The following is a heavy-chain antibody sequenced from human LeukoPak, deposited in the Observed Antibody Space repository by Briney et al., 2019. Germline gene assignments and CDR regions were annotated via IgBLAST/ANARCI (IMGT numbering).Heavy chain of an antibody. Sequence: GGSLRLSCAASRFTFSSYWMSWVRQAPGKGLEWVANIKQDESEKCYVDSVKGRFTISRDNAKNSLYLQMNSLRAEDTAVHYCARDNEKHYDFWSGYYVERGYYYMDVWGKGTTVTVSS. CDR1: RFTFSSYW. V-gene: IGHV3-7*01. CDR2: IKQDESEK. CDR3: ARDNEKHYDFWSGYYVERGYYYMDV. D-gene: IGHD3-3*01. J-gene: IGHJ6*03.